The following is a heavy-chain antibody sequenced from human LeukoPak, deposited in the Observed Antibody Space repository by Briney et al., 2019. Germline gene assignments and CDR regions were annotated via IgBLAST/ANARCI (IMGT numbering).Heavy chain of an antibody. J-gene: IGHJ4*02. D-gene: IGHD6-19*01. CDR1: GYTLNELS. CDR3: ARVAPHRRLTSGWYYFDY. Sequence: ASVKVSCKISGYTLNELSMHWVRQAPGKGLEWMGGFDPENGETIYAQKFQGRVTMTTDTSTSTAYMDLRSLRSDDTAVFYCARVAPHRRLTSGWYYFDYWGQGTLVTVSS. CDR2: FDPENGET. V-gene: IGHV1-24*01.